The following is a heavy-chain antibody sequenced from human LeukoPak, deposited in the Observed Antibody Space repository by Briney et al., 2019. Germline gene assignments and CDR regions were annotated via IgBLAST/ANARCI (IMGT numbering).Heavy chain of an antibody. J-gene: IGHJ4*02. CDR3: ARGLRYYDILTGFDY. V-gene: IGHV4-59*01. CDR2: IYYSGST. Sequence: SEPLSLPCTVSGGSISGYYWSWIRQPPGKGLEWIGYIYYSGSTNYNPSLRSRVTISVDTSKNQFSLKLSSVTAADTAVYYCARGLRYYDILTGFDYWGQGTLVTVSS. CDR1: GGSISGYY. D-gene: IGHD3-9*01.